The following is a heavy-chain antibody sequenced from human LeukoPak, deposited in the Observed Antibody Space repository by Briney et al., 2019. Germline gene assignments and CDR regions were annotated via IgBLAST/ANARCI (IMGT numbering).Heavy chain of an antibody. Sequence: GGSLRLSCAASGFTFSSYEMNWVRQAPGKGLEGVSYISSGSTIYDADSVKGRFTISRDNAKNSLYLQMNSLRAEDTAVYYCARESIAVAGAPFDYWGRGTLVTVSS. CDR3: ARESIAVAGAPFDY. CDR2: ISSGSTI. J-gene: IGHJ4*02. D-gene: IGHD6-19*01. CDR1: GFTFSSYE. V-gene: IGHV3-48*03.